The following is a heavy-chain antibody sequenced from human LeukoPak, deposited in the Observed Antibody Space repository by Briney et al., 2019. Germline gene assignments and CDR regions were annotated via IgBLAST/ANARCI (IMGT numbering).Heavy chain of an antibody. CDR3: ARDRGVAAAGNYFDY. J-gene: IGHJ4*02. V-gene: IGHV1-18*01. CDR1: GYTFTSYG. D-gene: IGHD6-13*01. CDR2: ISAYNGNT. Sequence: ASVKVSCKASGYTFTSYGISWVRQAPGQGLEWMGWISAYNGNTNYAQKLQGRVTMTRDTSISTAYTELSRLRSDDTAVYYCARDRGVAAAGNYFDYWGQGTLVTVSS.